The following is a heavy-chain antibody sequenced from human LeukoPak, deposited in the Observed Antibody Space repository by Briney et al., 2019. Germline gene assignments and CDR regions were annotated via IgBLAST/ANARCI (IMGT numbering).Heavy chain of an antibody. CDR1: GFTFSSYA. J-gene: IGHJ6*03. V-gene: IGHV3-64*01. D-gene: IGHD3-10*01. CDR2: ISSNGGST. CDR3: ARGEWFGESYYYYYMDV. Sequence: GGSLRLSCAASGFTFSSYAMHWVRQAPGKGLEYVSAISSNGGSTYYANSVKGRFTISRDNSKNTLYLQMNSLRAEDTAVYYCARGEWFGESYYYYYMDVWGKGTTVTVSS.